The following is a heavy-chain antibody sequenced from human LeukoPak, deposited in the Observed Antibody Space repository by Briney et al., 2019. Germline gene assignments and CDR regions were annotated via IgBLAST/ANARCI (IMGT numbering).Heavy chain of an antibody. CDR2: IDWDDDK. Sequence: SGPALVKPTQTLTLTCTFSGFSLSTSGMCVSWIRQPPGKALEWLARIDWDDDKYYSTSLKTRLTISKDTSKNQVVLTMTNMDPVDTATYYCARMRYYDSSGYYYSPTLDYWGQGPLVTVSS. J-gene: IGHJ4*02. CDR1: GFSLSTSGMC. CDR3: ARMRYYDSSGYYYSPTLDY. V-gene: IGHV2-70*11. D-gene: IGHD3-22*01.